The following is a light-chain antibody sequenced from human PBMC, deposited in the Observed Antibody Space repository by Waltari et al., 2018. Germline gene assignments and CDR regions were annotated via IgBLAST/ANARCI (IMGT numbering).Light chain of an antibody. J-gene: IGKJ4*01. CDR1: QSVSSN. Sequence: EIVMTQSPATLSVSTGERATLSCRASQSVSSNLAWYQQKPGQAPRILIYGESTRATGIPARFSGSGSGTEFTLTISSLQSEDFAVYYCQQYNNWPLTFGGGTKVEIK. CDR2: GES. CDR3: QQYNNWPLT. V-gene: IGKV3-15*01.